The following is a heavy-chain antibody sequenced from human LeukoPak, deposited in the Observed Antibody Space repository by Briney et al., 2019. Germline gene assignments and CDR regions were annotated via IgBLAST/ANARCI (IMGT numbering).Heavy chain of an antibody. D-gene: IGHD6-13*01. CDR3: ARVGLVSSSWYYDY. J-gene: IGHJ4*02. CDR2: INPNSGDT. V-gene: IGHV1-2*02. Sequence: ASVKVSCKASGYTFTGYYMHWVRQAPGQGLKWMGWINPNSGDTNYAQKFQGRVTMTRDMSISTAYMELSRLRSDDTAVYYCARVGLVSSSWYYDYWGQGTLVTVSS. CDR1: GYTFTGYY.